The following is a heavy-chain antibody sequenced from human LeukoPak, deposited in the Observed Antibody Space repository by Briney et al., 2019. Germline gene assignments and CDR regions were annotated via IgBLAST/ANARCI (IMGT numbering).Heavy chain of an antibody. Sequence: PGGSLRLSCAASGFTFNSYGMSWVRQAPGKGLEWVSAISGSSDSTYYADSVKGRFTISRDNSKNTLFLQMNNLRAEDTAVYYCAKANQWLVRNGYYYMDVWGKGTTVTISS. D-gene: IGHD6-19*01. CDR3: AKANQWLVRNGYYYMDV. CDR2: ISGSSDST. V-gene: IGHV3-23*01. J-gene: IGHJ6*03. CDR1: GFTFNSYG.